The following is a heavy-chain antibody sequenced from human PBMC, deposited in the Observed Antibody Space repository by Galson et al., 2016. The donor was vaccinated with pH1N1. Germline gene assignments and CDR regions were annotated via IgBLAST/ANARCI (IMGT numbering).Heavy chain of an antibody. CDR3: AGRRGGLYYFDC. CDR1: GYSFTNYW. CDR2: IFLGDSDT. J-gene: IGHJ4*02. D-gene: IGHD2-15*01. Sequence: QSGAEVKKPGESLKISCEVSGYSFTNYWIGWARQMPGRGLEWMGIIFLGDSDTRYSPSFQGQVTISADKSITTAYLQWSSLKASDTAIYYCAGRRGGLYYFDCWGQGSLVTVSS. V-gene: IGHV5-51*03.